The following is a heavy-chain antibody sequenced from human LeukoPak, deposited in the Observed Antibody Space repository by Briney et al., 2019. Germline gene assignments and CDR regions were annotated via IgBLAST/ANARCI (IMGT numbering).Heavy chain of an antibody. J-gene: IGHJ6*03. D-gene: IGHD2-15*01. V-gene: IGHV4-34*01. CDR1: GGSFSGYY. Sequence: SETLSLTCGAYGGSFSGYYWSWIRQPPGKGLEWIGEINHSGSINYNPSLKSRVTISVDTSKNQFSLRLSSVTAADTAVYYCARDSGCSGGSCYSSKYYYYYMDVWGKGTTVTISS. CDR2: INHSGSI. CDR3: ARDSGCSGGSCYSSKYYYYYMDV.